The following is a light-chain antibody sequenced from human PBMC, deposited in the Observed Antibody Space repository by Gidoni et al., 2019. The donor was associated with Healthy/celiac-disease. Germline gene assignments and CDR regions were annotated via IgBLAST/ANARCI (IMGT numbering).Light chain of an antibody. CDR1: QDIGNH. Sequence: DIQMTQSPSSLSASVGDRVTITCQASQDIGNHLNWYQQKPGKAPKLLIYDASSLGTGVPSRFSGSGSGTDFTFTISSLQPEDVATYSCQQHHNLLYTFXQXTKLEI. J-gene: IGKJ2*01. CDR2: DAS. CDR3: QQHHNLLYT. V-gene: IGKV1-33*01.